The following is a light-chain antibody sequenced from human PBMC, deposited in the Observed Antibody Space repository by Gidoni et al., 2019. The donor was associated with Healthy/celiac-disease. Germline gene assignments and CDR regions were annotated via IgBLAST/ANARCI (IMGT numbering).Light chain of an antibody. CDR1: QSISSY. J-gene: IGKJ3*01. CDR3: QQSSSTIT. CDR2: ASS. V-gene: IGKV1-39*01. Sequence: DIQRTQSPSSLSASVGDRVTITCRASQSISSYLNWYQQKPGKDPKLLIYASSSLQSGVPSRVSGSGSGTDFTLTIRSLQPVDFATYYCQQSSSTITFGPGTKVDIK.